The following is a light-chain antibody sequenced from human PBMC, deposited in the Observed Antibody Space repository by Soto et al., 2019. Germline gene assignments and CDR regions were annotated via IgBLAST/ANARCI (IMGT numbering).Light chain of an antibody. V-gene: IGKV3-20*01. Sequence: VLTQSPVTLSLSPGERATLSCRASQSVSSSYLAWYQQKPGQAPRLVIYDTSTRVAGIPARFTGSGSGTDFTLTISSLQSEDFAVYYCQQYGSSSQTFGQGTKVDIK. CDR1: QSVSSSY. CDR2: DTS. J-gene: IGKJ1*01. CDR3: QQYGSSSQT.